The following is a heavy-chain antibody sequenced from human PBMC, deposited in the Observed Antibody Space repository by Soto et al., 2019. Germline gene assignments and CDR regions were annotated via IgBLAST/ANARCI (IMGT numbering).Heavy chain of an antibody. CDR3: ARGRGAHNWFDP. V-gene: IGHV1-3*01. Sequence: GASVKVSCKASGYTFTSYAMHWVRQAPGQRLEWMGWINAGNGNAKYSQKFQGRVTITRDTSASTAYMELSSLRSEDTAVYYCARGRGAHNWFDPWGQGTLVTVSS. CDR1: GYTFTSYA. CDR2: INAGNGNA. D-gene: IGHD3-10*01. J-gene: IGHJ5*02.